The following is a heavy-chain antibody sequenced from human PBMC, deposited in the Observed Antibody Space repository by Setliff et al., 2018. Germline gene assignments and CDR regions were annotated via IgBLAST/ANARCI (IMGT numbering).Heavy chain of an antibody. V-gene: IGHV1-2*02. Sequence: EASVKVSCKTSGYIFTNYYIHWVRQAPGQGLEWMGWINANTGGTREVQKFQGRVTMTRDTSIDTAYMEVNRLTYDDTAVYYCARVGGYASAWHGIEAFDIWSQGTKVTVSS. CDR2: INANTGGT. CDR3: ARVGGYASAWHGIEAFDI. CDR1: GYIFTNYY. D-gene: IGHD6-19*01. J-gene: IGHJ3*02.